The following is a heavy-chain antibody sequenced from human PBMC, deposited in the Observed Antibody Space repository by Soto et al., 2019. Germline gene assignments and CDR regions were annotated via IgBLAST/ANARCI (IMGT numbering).Heavy chain of an antibody. Sequence: QVQLVESGGGVVQPGRSLRLSCAASGFTFSSYTMHWVRQAPGKGLEWVAVISYDDGINKYYADSVKGRFTISRDNSKNTLYLQMNSLRAEDTAVYYGARSIAVAGTPAFDYWGQGALVTVSS. CDR2: ISYDDGINK. D-gene: IGHD6-19*01. CDR1: GFTFSSYT. CDR3: ARSIAVAGTPAFDY. J-gene: IGHJ4*02. V-gene: IGHV3-30-3*01.